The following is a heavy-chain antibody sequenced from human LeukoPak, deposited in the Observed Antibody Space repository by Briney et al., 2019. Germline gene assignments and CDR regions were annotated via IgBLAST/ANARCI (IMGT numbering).Heavy chain of an antibody. J-gene: IGHJ4*02. CDR2: IYTSGGT. D-gene: IGHD6-6*01. Sequence: SETLSLTCTVSGDSISGYYWSWIRQPPGKGLEWIGYIYTSGGTNYITSLKGRVTISIDTSKNQFSRKLSSVTAADSAVYYCARLTRLSTSPDRYYLDYWGQGTLVTVSS. CDR3: ARLTRLSTSPDRYYLDY. CDR1: GDSISGYY. V-gene: IGHV4-4*09.